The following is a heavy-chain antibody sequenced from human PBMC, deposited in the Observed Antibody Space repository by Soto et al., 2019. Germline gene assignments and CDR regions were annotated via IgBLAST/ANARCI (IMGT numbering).Heavy chain of an antibody. CDR3: AKDRRWPHYFDY. V-gene: IGHV3-30*18. J-gene: IGHJ4*02. CDR2: ISYDGSNK. D-gene: IGHD4-17*01. CDR1: GFTLSSYG. Sequence: LRLSCAASGFTLSSYGMHWVRQSPGKGLEWVAVISYDGSNKYYADSVKGRFTISRDNSKNTLYLQMNSLRAEDTAVYYCAKDRRWPHYFDYWGQGTLVTVSS.